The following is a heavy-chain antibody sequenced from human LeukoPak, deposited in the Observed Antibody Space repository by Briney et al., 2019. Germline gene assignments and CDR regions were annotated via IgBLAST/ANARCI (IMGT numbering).Heavy chain of an antibody. CDR1: GGTFISYA. CDR3: ARDFTDYGDYGCPDY. Sequence: ASVKVSCKASGGTFISYAISWVRQAPGQGLEWMGGIIPIFGTANYAQEFQGRVTITADESTSTAYMELSSLRSEDTAVYYCARDFTDYGDYGCPDYWGQGTLVTVSS. V-gene: IGHV1-69*13. J-gene: IGHJ4*02. D-gene: IGHD4-17*01. CDR2: IIPIFGTA.